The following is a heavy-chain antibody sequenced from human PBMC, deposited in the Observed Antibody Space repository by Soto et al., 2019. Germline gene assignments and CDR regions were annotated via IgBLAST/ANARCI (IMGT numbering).Heavy chain of an antibody. J-gene: IGHJ6*03. CDR1: GFSLSTSGVG. V-gene: IGHV2-5*02. CDR3: ARSIRYNWKYYYYYYYMDV. CDR2: IYWDDDK. Sequence: SGPTLVNPTQTLTLTCTFSGFSLSTSGVGVGWIRQPPGKALEWLALIYWDDDKRYSPSLKSRLTITKDTSKNQVVLTMTNMDPVDTATYYCARSIRYNWKYYYYYYYMDVWGKGTTVTVSS. D-gene: IGHD1-20*01.